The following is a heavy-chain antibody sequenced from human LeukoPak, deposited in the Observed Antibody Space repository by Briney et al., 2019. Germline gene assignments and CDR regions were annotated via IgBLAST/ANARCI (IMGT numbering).Heavy chain of an antibody. Sequence: AGGSLRLSCAASGFTFSSYAMSWVRQAPGKGREWVSAISVSGGSTYYADSVKGRFTISRDNSKNTLYLQMNSLRAEDTAVYYCAKDHHYGGNNWFDPWGQGTMVSVCS. V-gene: IGHV3-23*01. D-gene: IGHD4-23*01. CDR2: ISVSGGST. J-gene: IGHJ5*02. CDR3: AKDHHYGGNNWFDP. CDR1: GFTFSSYA.